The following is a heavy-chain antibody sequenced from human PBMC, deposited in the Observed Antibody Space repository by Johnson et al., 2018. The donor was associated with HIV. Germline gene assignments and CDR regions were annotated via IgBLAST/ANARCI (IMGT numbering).Heavy chain of an antibody. J-gene: IGHJ3*02. V-gene: IGHV3-9*01. CDR3: ARARGEGAARTDAFDI. Sequence: VQLVESGGGLVKPGGSLRLSCAASGFTFSDYYMSWIRQAPGKGLEWVSGISWNSGSIGYADSVKGQFTISRDNAKNSLYLQMNSLRAEDTALYYCARARGEGAARTDAFDIWGQGTMVTVSS. D-gene: IGHD6-6*01. CDR1: GFTFSDYY. CDR2: ISWNSGSI.